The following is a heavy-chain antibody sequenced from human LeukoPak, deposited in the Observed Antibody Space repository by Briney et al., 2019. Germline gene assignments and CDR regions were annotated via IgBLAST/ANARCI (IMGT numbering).Heavy chain of an antibody. CDR3: ARARWQWLAHAFDI. Sequence: SETLSLTCTVSGGSISSGDYYWSWIRQPPGKGLEWIGYIYYSGSTYYNPSLKSRVTILVDTSKHQFPLKLSSVTAADTAVYYCARARWQWLAHAFDIWGQGTMVTVSS. CDR1: GGSISSGDYY. CDR2: IYYSGST. J-gene: IGHJ3*02. D-gene: IGHD6-19*01. V-gene: IGHV4-30-4*08.